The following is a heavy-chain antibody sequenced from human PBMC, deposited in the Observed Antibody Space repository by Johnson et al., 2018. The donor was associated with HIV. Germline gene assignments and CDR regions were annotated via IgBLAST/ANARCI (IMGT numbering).Heavy chain of an antibody. J-gene: IGHJ3*02. CDR3: AKSYCPGCDGFDM. CDR2: VWYDGSNK. V-gene: IGHV3-33*06. D-gene: IGHD2-8*02. CDR1: GFTFSDYG. Sequence: QVQLVESGGGVVQPGRSLRLSCVASGFTFSDYGLHWVRQAPRQGLAWVAVVWYDGSNKSSAELVRGRFSISRDNSKNTLYLQMNTLRADDTGVYYCAKSYCPGCDGFDMWGQGTMVTVSS.